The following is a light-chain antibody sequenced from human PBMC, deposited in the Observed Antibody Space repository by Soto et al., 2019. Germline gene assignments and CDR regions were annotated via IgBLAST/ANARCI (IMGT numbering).Light chain of an antibody. CDR3: QQYGSSPLT. J-gene: IGKJ4*01. Sequence: EIVLTQSPGMLSLSPGERATLSCRASQSVSSSYLAWYQQKPGQAPRLLIYGASSRATGIPDRFSGSGSGTDFTLTISRLEPEHFAVYYCQQYGSSPLTFGGGTKVEIK. V-gene: IGKV3-20*01. CDR2: GAS. CDR1: QSVSSSY.